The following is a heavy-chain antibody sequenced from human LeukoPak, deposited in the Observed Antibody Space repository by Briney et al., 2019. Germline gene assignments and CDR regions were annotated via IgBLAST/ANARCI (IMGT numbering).Heavy chain of an antibody. J-gene: IGHJ4*02. CDR1: GGSFSGYY. Sequence: SETLSLTCAVYGGSFSGYYWSWIRQPPGKGLEWIGEINHSGSTNYNPSLKSRATISVDTSKNQFSLKLSSVTAADTTVYYCARRMKAWLQLGYFDYWGQGTLVTVSS. CDR2: INHSGST. D-gene: IGHD5-24*01. V-gene: IGHV4-34*01. CDR3: ARRMKAWLQLGYFDY.